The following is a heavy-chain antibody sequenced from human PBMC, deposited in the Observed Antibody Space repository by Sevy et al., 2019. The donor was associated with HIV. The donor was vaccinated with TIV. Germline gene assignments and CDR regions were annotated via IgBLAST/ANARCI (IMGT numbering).Heavy chain of an antibody. CDR2: FDPEDAKT. J-gene: IGHJ4*02. V-gene: IGHV1-24*01. D-gene: IGHD3-22*01. Sequence: ASVKVSCKVSGYTLTQLSMHWVRLTPGKGLEWMASFDPEDAKTVYSQKFQGRLSMTEDTSTHTAYMELSSLRSEGTAVYYCATTKDYYESSGDPFDYWGQGTLVTVSS. CDR1: GYTLTQLS. CDR3: ATTKDYYESSGDPFDY.